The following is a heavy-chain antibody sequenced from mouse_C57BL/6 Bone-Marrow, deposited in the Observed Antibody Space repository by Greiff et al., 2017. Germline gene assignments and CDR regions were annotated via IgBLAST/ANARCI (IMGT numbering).Heavy chain of an antibody. D-gene: IGHD2-4*01. CDR3: ARGYDYDYAMDY. V-gene: IGHV1-39*01. CDR2: INPNYGTT. CDR1: GYSFTDYN. J-gene: IGHJ4*01. Sequence: VQLQQSGPELVKPGASVKISCKASGYSFTDYNMNWVKQSNGKSLEWIGVINPNYGTTSYNQKFKGKATLTAAQSSSTAYMQLNSLKSEDSAVYYCARGYDYDYAMDYWGQGTSVTVSS.